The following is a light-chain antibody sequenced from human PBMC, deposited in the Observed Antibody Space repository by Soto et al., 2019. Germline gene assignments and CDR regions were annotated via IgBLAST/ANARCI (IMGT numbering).Light chain of an antibody. V-gene: IGLV2-8*01. CDR3: NSYAGGNNLV. J-gene: IGLJ3*02. CDR1: SSDIGGYNY. CDR2: DVS. Sequence: QSVLTQPPSASGSPGQAVTISCTGTSSDIGGYNYVSWYQQHPGQAPQLMIYDVSKRTSGVPDRFYGSKSGNTASLTVSGLQAAAEADYYCNSYAGGNNLVFGCGTQLTVL.